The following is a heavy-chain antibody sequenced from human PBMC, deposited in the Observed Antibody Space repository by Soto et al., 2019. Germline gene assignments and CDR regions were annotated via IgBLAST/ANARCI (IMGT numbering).Heavy chain of an antibody. CDR2: IYSGGKT. J-gene: IGHJ4*02. CDR3: TRDSSYYGAGRGVLDY. Sequence: PGGSLRLSCAVSGFNVNDNYMSWVRQAPGKAPEWVSVIYSGGKTDYAESVRGRFIVSRDTSKNMVYLQMNSLRAEDTATYYCTRDSSYYGAGRGVLDYWGQGTPVTVS. CDR1: GFNVNDNY. V-gene: IGHV3-66*01. D-gene: IGHD3-10*01.